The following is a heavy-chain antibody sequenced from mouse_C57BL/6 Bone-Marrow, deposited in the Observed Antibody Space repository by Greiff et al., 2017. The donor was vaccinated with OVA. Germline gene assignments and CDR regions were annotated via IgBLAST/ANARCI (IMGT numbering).Heavy chain of an antibody. D-gene: IGHD3-3*01. CDR3: ARGTGRFDY. J-gene: IGHJ2*01. Sequence: QLQLKQSGPELVNPGASLRMSSKASGYPFTSYWITGLKQRPDQGLEWIGDMYPGSGSTNYNEKFKSKATLTVDTSSSTAYMQLSSLTSEDSAVYYCARGTGRFDYWGKGTTLTVSS. CDR2: MYPGSGST. CDR1: GYPFTSYW. V-gene: IGHV1-55*01.